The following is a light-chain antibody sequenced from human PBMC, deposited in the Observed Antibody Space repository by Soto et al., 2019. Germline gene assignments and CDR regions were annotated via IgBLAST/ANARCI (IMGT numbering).Light chain of an antibody. CDR3: QRYNAAPFT. J-gene: IGKJ3*01. CDR1: QVIGKY. V-gene: IGKV1-27*01. Sequence: DIQMTQSPSSLSASVQDGVTITCRASQVIGKYLAWYQQKPGKVPKLLIQAASTLQSGVPSRFSGSGSGTDFTLTINNLQPEDVATYYCQRYNAAPFTFGPGTKVDIK. CDR2: AAS.